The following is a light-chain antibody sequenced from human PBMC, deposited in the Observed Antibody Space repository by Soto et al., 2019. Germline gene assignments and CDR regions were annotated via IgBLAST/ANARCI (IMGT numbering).Light chain of an antibody. Sequence: EIVMTQSPATLSVSPGERATLSCRASQSVSSNLAWYQQKPGQAPRLLIYGASTRATGIPARFSGSGSGTEFTLTISGLQSEDFATYYCHHLNSYPLGFGGGTKVEI. V-gene: IGKV3-15*01. J-gene: IGKJ4*01. CDR2: GAS. CDR3: HHLNSYPLG. CDR1: QSVSSN.